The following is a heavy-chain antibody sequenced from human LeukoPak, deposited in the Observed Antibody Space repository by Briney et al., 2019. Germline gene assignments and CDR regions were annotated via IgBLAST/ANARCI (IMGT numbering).Heavy chain of an antibody. CDR1: GFTSSSHW. CDR2: IKPDGSEK. J-gene: IGHJ5*02. Sequence: GGSLRLSCSASGFTSSSHWMGWVRQAPGKGLEWVANIKPDGSEKNYVDSVKGRFTISRDNAKNSLYLQMNSLRAEDTAVYYCMTGGHYSGSWGQGSLVTVSS. CDR3: MTGGHYSGS. V-gene: IGHV3-7*01. D-gene: IGHD3-3*01.